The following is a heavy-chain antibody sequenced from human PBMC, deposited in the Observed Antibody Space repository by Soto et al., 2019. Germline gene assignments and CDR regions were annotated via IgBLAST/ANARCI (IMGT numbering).Heavy chain of an antibody. V-gene: IGHV3-30-3*01. CDR3: QAPLFDTIDYGMDV. CDR1: GFTFSSYA. D-gene: IGHD3-9*01. CDR2: ISYDGSNK. J-gene: IGHJ6*02. Sequence: GGSLRLSCAASGFTFSSYAMHWVRQAPGKGLEWVAVISYDGSNKYYADSVKGRFTISRDNSKNTLYLQMNSLRAEDTAVYYSQAPLFDTIDYGMDVWGQGTTVTVSS.